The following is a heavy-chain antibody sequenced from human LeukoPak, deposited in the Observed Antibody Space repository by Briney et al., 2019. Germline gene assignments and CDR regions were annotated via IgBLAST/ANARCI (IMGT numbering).Heavy chain of an antibody. D-gene: IGHD1-26*01. CDR2: ISGSGGST. V-gene: IGHV3-23*01. CDR3: AEDDVLLQPRCFDY. Sequence: GGSLRLSCAASGFTFRNYAMNWVRQAPGRGLEWVSGISGSGGSTYYADSVKGRFTISRDNSKNTLYLQMNRLRVEDTAVYYCAEDDVLLQPRCFDYWGQGTLVTVSS. CDR1: GFTFRNYA. J-gene: IGHJ4*02.